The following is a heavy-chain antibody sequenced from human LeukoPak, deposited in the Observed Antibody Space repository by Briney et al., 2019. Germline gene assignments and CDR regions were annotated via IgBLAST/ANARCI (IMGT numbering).Heavy chain of an antibody. J-gene: IGHJ4*02. CDR3: ARDTLLPYNTFRRHPIDY. D-gene: IGHD1-14*01. V-gene: IGHV3-21*01. CDR2: ISSGSSYI. CDR1: GFTFSSYS. Sequence: GGSLRLSCAASGFTFSSYSMNWVRQAPGKGLEWVSSISSGSSYIYYADSVKGRFTISRDNAKNSLYLQMNSLRAEDTAVYYCARDTLLPYNTFRRHPIDYWGQGTLVTVSS.